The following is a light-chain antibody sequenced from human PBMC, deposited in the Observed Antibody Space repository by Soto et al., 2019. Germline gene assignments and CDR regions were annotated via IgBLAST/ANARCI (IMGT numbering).Light chain of an antibody. CDR1: QSINSN. Sequence: VMTQSPATLSVSPGERATLSCRASQSINSNLAWYQQRPGQAPRLLIYGASTRATGIPARFSGSGSGTEFTLTISSLQSEDFAVYYCQQYNNWWTFGQGTKVETK. J-gene: IGKJ1*01. CDR2: GAS. CDR3: QQYNNWWT. V-gene: IGKV3-15*01.